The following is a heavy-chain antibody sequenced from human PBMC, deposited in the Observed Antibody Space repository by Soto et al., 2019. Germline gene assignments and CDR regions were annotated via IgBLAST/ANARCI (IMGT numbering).Heavy chain of an antibody. J-gene: IGHJ4*02. CDR2: IHYTGNT. CDR3: ARADGFGVVTPFMDY. CDR1: GDSISSGRYH. D-gene: IGHD3-3*01. V-gene: IGHV4-39*02. Sequence: LXLQESGPGLVKPSETLSLICTVSGDSISSGRYHXXWIRQPPGKGLEFIPTIHYTGNTHYDXXXRXXXXXXXXXXXXXXXXXLSSVTAADTAVYYCARADGFGVVTPFMDYWGQGTLVTVSS.